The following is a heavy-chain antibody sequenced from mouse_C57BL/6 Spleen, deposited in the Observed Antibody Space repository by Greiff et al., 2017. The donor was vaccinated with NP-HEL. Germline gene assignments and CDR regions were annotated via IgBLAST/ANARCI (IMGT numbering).Heavy chain of an antibody. V-gene: IGHV5-17*01. CDR2: ISSGSSTI. CDR1: GFTFSDYG. D-gene: IGHD1-1*01. Sequence: EVQLVESGGGLVKPGGSLKLSCAASGFTFSDYGMHWVRRAPEKGLEWVAYISSGSSTIYYADTVKGRFTISRDNAKNTLFLQMTSLRSEDTAMYYCARNSPLYYYAMDYWGQGTSVTVSS. J-gene: IGHJ4*01. CDR3: ARNSPLYYYAMDY.